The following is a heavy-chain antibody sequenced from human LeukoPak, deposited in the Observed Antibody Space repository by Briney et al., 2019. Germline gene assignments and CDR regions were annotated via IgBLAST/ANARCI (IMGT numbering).Heavy chain of an antibody. D-gene: IGHD1-14*01. CDR3: AREKNLRGFDY. J-gene: IGHJ4*02. V-gene: IGHV4-61*01. CDR2: IYYSGST. CDR1: GGSNSSSSDY. Sequence: SETLSLTCTVSGGSNSSSSDYWSWIRQPPGKGLDWIGYIYYSGSTNYNPSLKSRVTISVDTSKNQFSLKLSSVTAADTAVYYCAREKNLRGFDYWGQGTLVTVSS.